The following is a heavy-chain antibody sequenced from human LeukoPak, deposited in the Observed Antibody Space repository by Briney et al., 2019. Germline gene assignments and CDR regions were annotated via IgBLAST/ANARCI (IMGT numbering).Heavy chain of an antibody. V-gene: IGHV1-69*13. J-gene: IGHJ4*02. D-gene: IGHD2-15*01. Sequence: ASVKVSCKASGGTSSSYAISWVRQAPGQGLEWMGGIIPIFGTANYAQKFQGRVTITADESTSTAYMELSSLRSEDTAVYYCARVTVVAPFDYWGQGTLVTVSS. CDR3: ARVTVVAPFDY. CDR2: IIPIFGTA. CDR1: GGTSSSYA.